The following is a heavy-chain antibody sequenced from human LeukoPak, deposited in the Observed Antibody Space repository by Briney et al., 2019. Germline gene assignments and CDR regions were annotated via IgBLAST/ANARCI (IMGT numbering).Heavy chain of an antibody. Sequence: VASVKVSCKASGGTFSSYAISWVRQAPGQGLEWMGGIIPIFGTANYAQKFQGRVTITTDESTSTAYMELSSLRSEDTAVYHCAQQVDTAMVTTDYWGQGTLVTVSS. V-gene: IGHV1-69*05. CDR1: GGTFSSYA. D-gene: IGHD5-18*01. J-gene: IGHJ4*02. CDR3: AQQVDTAMVTTDY. CDR2: IIPIFGTA.